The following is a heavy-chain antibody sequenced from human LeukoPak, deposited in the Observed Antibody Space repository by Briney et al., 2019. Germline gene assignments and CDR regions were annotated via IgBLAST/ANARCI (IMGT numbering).Heavy chain of an antibody. CDR2: ISGSSVTT. J-gene: IGHJ4*02. Sequence: PGGSLRLSCAASGFTFSSYAMSWVRQAPGKGLEWVSGISGSSVTTYYADSPKGRFTISRDNSKNTVYLQMNSLRAEDTATYYCAREVRTPGYWGQGTLVTVSS. D-gene: IGHD1-1*01. CDR3: AREVRTPGY. V-gene: IGHV3-23*01. CDR1: GFTFSSYA.